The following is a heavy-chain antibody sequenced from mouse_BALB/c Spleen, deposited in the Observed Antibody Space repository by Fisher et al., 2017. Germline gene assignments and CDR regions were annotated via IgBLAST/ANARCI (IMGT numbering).Heavy chain of an antibody. CDR3: ARSGGNFYYFDY. J-gene: IGHJ2*01. D-gene: IGHD2-1*01. V-gene: IGHV1-9*01. Sequence: KFKGKATFTADTSSNTAYMQLSSLTSEDSAVYYCARSGGNFYYFDYWGQGTTLTVSS.